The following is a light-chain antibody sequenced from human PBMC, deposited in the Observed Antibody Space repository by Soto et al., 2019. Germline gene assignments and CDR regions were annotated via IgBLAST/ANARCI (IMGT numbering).Light chain of an antibody. J-gene: IGKJ1*01. V-gene: IGKV3-20*01. CDR1: QSVSNNY. Sequence: EIMLTQSPGTLSLSPGERATLSCRASQSVSNNYLAWYQQKPGQAPRLLIYGASNRATGIPDRFSGSGSGTDFTLTISRLEPEDFAVYYCQKYGNFWTFGQGTKVHIK. CDR3: QKYGNFWT. CDR2: GAS.